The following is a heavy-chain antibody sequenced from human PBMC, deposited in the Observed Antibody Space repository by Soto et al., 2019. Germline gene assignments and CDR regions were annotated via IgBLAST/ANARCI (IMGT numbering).Heavy chain of an antibody. Sequence: QVQLVQSGAEMKKPGSSVKVSCQSSGGTFNTYAMNWVRQAPGQGPEWMGDISPVFGAPNYGPKFQGRVTITADESTGTSYMQLSSLTSEDTALYFCAREVQVHTPAFVYWGQGTRVTVSS. J-gene: IGHJ4*02. D-gene: IGHD3-10*01. V-gene: IGHV1-69*19. CDR3: AREVQVHTPAFVY. CDR1: GGTFNTYA. CDR2: ISPVFGAP.